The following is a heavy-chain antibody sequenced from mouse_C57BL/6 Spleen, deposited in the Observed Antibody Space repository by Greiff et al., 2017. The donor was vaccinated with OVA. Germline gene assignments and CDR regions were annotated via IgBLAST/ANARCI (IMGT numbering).Heavy chain of an antibody. CDR1: GYAFSSSW. J-gene: IGHJ2*01. CDR3: ARSDVLYYFDY. Sequence: QVQLQQSGPELVKPGASVKISCKASGYAFSSSWMNWVKQRPGKGLEWIGRIYPGDGDTNYNGKFKGKATLTADKSSSTAYMQLSSLTSEDSAVYFCARSDVLYYFDYWGQGTTLTVSS. CDR2: IYPGDGDT. V-gene: IGHV1-82*01.